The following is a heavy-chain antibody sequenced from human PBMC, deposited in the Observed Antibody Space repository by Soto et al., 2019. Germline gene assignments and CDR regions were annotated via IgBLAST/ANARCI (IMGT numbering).Heavy chain of an antibody. D-gene: IGHD1-26*01. J-gene: IGHJ4*02. Sequence: SVKVSCKASGGTFSSYAISWVRQAPGQGLEWMGGIIPIFGTANYAQKFQGRVTITADESTSTAYMELSSLRSEDTAVYYCARSKWELLRGYYFDYWGQGTLVTVSS. CDR2: IIPIFGTA. V-gene: IGHV1-69*13. CDR1: GGTFSSYA. CDR3: ARSKWELLRGYYFDY.